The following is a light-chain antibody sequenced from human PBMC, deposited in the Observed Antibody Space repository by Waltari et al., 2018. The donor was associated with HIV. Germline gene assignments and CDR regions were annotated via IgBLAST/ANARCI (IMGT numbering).Light chain of an antibody. J-gene: IGLJ3*02. CDR1: SSAVAGSKY. V-gene: IGLV2-8*01. CDR2: EVN. CDR3: NSYAGSNNWV. Sequence: QSALTQPPSASGSPGQSVTISCTGTSSAVAGSKYFSWYQQHPGKAPKLMIYEVNKRPSGVPDRFSGSKSANTASLTVSGLQADDEADYYCNSYAGSNNWVFGGGTKLTVL.